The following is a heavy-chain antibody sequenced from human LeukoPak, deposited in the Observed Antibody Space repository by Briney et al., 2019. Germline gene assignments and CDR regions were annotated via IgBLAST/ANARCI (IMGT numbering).Heavy chain of an antibody. CDR1: GFTFSSYG. J-gene: IGHJ4*02. V-gene: IGHV3-30*18. CDR2: ISYDGSNK. Sequence: GGSLRLSCAASGFTFSSYGMHWVRQAPGKGLEWVAVISYDGSNKYYADSVKGRFTISRDNSKNTLYLQMNSLRAEDTAVYYCAKDFSGYYYDSSGYYSYFDYWGQGTLVTVSS. CDR3: AKDFSGYYYDSSGYYSYFDY. D-gene: IGHD3-22*01.